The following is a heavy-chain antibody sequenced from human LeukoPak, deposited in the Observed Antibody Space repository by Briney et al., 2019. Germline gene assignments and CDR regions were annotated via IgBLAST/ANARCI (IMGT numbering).Heavy chain of an antibody. CDR1: GGSISSGGYY. Sequence: SETLSLTCTVSGGSISSGGYYWSWIRQHPGKGLEWIGYIYTSGSTNYNPSLKSRVTISVDTSKNQFSLKLSSVTAADTAVYYCARLGGIAAAGKIFDYWGQGTLVTVSS. CDR2: IYTSGST. CDR3: ARLGGIAAAGKIFDY. V-gene: IGHV4-61*08. D-gene: IGHD6-13*01. J-gene: IGHJ4*02.